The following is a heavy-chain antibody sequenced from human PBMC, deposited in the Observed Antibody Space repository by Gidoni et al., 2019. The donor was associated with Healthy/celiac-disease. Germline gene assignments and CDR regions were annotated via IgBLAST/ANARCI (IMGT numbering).Heavy chain of an antibody. D-gene: IGHD1-26*01. CDR2: INHSGST. CDR1: GGSFRGYY. Sequence: QVQLQQWGAGLLKPSETLSLTCAVYGGSFRGYYWSWIRQPPGKGLEWIGEINHSGSTNYNPSLKSRVTISVDTSKNQFSLKLSSVTAADTAVYYCARGHGVGYRPSYLSGSYSSWGQGTLVTVSS. J-gene: IGHJ4*02. CDR3: ARGHGVGYRPSYLSGSYSS. V-gene: IGHV4-34*01.